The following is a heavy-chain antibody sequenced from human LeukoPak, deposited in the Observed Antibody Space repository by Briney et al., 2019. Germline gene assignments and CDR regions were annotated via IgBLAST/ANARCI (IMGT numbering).Heavy chain of an antibody. J-gene: IGHJ5*02. CDR2: IYYIGNT. CDR1: GGSISSTNYY. Sequence: PSETLSLTCAVSGGSISSTNYYWGWIRQSPGIVLEWSWSIYYIGNTYYNPSLKTRVTISVDTSKNQFSLKLSSVTAADTAVYYCARLWITMIRGARSYLFDPWGQGALVTVSS. D-gene: IGHD3-10*01. V-gene: IGHV4-39*01. CDR3: ARLWITMIRGARSYLFDP.